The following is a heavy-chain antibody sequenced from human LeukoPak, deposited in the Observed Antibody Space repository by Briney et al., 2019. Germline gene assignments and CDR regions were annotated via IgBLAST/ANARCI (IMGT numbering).Heavy chain of an antibody. CDR2: IYHSGRT. CDR3: ARDSWGSTVTTISLKNYFDY. D-gene: IGHD4-17*01. V-gene: IGHV4-38-2*02. Sequence: SETLSLTCTVSGYSISSGYYWGWIRQPPGKGLEWIGSIYHSGRTFYNPSLKSRVTISVDTSKNQFSLKLSSVTAADAAVYYCARDSWGSTVTTISLKNYFDYWGQGTLVTVSS. CDR1: GYSISSGYY. J-gene: IGHJ4*02.